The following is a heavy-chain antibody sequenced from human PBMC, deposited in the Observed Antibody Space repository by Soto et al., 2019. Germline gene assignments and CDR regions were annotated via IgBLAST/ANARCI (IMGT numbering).Heavy chain of an antibody. CDR3: ASQHYYGSSGYYVVY. CDR2: IYYSGST. D-gene: IGHD3-22*01. J-gene: IGHJ4*02. V-gene: IGHV4-59*08. CDR1: GGSISSYY. Sequence: SETLSLTCTVSGGSISSYYWSWIRQPPGKGLEWIGYIYYSGSTNYNPSLQSRVTISIDTSKNQFSLKLSSVTATDTAVYYCASQHYYGSSGYYVVYWGQGTLVTVSS.